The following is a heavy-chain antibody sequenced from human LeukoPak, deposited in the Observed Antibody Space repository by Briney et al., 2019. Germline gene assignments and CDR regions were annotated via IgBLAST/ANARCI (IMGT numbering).Heavy chain of an antibody. CDR3: ARERGSGSYTYYYYGMDV. Sequence: GASVKVSCKTSGFTFTSYAFHWVRQAPGQSLEWMGWINAGNGNTKYSQKFQGRITISRDTSATTVSMDPSSLRSEDTSVYYCARERGSGSYTYYYYGMDVWGQGTTVTVSS. CDR2: INAGNGNT. J-gene: IGHJ6*02. D-gene: IGHD3-10*01. V-gene: IGHV1-3*01. CDR1: GFTFTSYA.